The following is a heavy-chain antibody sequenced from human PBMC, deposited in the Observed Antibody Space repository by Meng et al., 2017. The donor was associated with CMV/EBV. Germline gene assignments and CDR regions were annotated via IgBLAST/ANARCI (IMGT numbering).Heavy chain of an antibody. CDR1: GYTFTGYY. V-gene: IGHV1-2*02. D-gene: IGHD5-24*01. CDR2: INPNSGGT. Sequence: VQLVQSGAGVKKPGASVKVSCKASGYTFTGYYMHWVRQAPGQGLEWMGWINPNSGGTNSAQKFQGRVTMTRDTSISTAYMELSRLRSDDTAVYYCARVQVRGEMATPAGYWGQGTLVTISS. J-gene: IGHJ4*02. CDR3: ARVQVRGEMATPAGY.